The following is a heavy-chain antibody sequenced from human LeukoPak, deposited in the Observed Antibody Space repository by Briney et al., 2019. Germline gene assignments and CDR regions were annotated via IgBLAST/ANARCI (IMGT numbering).Heavy chain of an antibody. J-gene: IGHJ6*03. CDR3: KQKTAYEILTGFEQYTDV. Sequence: ASVKVSCKASGYTFTGYYMHWVRQAPGQVLEWIGWITPHSGGTNYAQKFQGRVTMTRDTSISTAYMELSRLSSDDTAVFFFKQKTAYEILTGFEQYTDVWGKGTTVTVSS. V-gene: IGHV1-2*02. CDR2: ITPHSGGT. CDR1: GYTFTGYY. D-gene: IGHD3-9*01.